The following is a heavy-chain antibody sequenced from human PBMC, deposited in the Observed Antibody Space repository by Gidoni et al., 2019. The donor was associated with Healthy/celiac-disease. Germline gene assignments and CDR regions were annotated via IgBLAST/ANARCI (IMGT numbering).Heavy chain of an antibody. D-gene: IGHD3-10*01. V-gene: IGHV3-48*04. J-gene: IGHJ4*02. CDR1: GVTFSSYS. CDR2: IISSSSTI. CDR3: ARVRTYGSGSWG. Sequence: EVQLVESGGGLVQPGGSVRLSGAACGVTFSSYSMNWVRQAPGKGLEWVSYIISSSSTIYYADSVKGRFTISRDNAKNSLYLQMNSLRAEDTAVYYCARVRTYGSGSWGWGQGTLVTVSS.